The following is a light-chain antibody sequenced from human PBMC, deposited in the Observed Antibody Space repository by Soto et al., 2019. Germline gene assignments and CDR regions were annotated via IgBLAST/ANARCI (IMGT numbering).Light chain of an antibody. J-gene: IGKJ1*01. CDR2: ATS. CDR3: QQGYSSRWT. CDR1: QSVSSY. Sequence: DIQMTQSPASLSASVGDRATITCRASQSVSSYLNWYQQKPGKAPQLLIYATSSLQTGVPSRFSASGSGTDFSLVISDLQPEDSANYYCQQGYSSRWTSGRGTKVEIK. V-gene: IGKV1-39*01.